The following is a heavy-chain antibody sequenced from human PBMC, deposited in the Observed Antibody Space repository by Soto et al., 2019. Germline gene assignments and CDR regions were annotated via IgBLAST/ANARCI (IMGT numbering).Heavy chain of an antibody. Sequence: GGSLRLSCAASGFTFSSYWMSWVRQAPGKGLEWVANIKQDGSEKYYVDSVKGRFTISRDNAKNSLYLQINSLRAEDTAVYYCASNYYYYYYMDVWGKGTTVTVSS. J-gene: IGHJ6*03. CDR2: IKQDGSEK. V-gene: IGHV3-7*01. CDR3: ASNYYYYYYMDV. CDR1: GFTFSSYW.